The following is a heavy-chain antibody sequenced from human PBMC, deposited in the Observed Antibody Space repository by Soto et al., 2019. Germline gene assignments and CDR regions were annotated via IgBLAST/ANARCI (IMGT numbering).Heavy chain of an antibody. V-gene: IGHV4-34*01. Sequence: PSQTLSLTWAVDRASLSDNYCNCLRQPPWKGPEWIGEINPSRKTNYNPSLRSRVTRSTDMYKTELSQTLTSVAAAATALYYCAKGRGALYAWGQVTQVTVSS. CDR3: AKGRGALYA. J-gene: IGHJ5*02. CDR1: RASLSDNY. CDR2: INPSRKT. D-gene: IGHD3-16*02.